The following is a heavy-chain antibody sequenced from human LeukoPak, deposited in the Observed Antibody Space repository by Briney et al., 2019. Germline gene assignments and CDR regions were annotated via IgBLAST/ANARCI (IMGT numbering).Heavy chain of an antibody. V-gene: IGHV3-23*01. J-gene: IGHJ4*02. Sequence: GGSLRLSCAASGFPFSGYVMRWVRQGPGKGLQWVSAISGSGDSTDYADSVKGRFTISRDNSKNILFLQMSSLRADDTAIYYCARQVGFCSDSTCYFDYWGQGALVTVSS. D-gene: IGHD3-22*01. CDR2: ISGSGDST. CDR1: GFPFSGYV. CDR3: ARQVGFCSDSTCYFDY.